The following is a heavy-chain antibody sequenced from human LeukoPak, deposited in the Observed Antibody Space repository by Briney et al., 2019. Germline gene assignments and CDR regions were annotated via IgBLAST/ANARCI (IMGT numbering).Heavy chain of an antibody. J-gene: IGHJ4*02. Sequence: PSGGSLRLSCAASGFTFSSYAMSWVHQAPGKGLEWVSTVSGGGGTTYYADSVKGRFTISRDNSKNTLYLQMNSLRAEDTAVYYCARASIAARAFDYWGQGTLVTVFS. CDR3: ARASIAARAFDY. CDR1: GFTFSSYA. V-gene: IGHV3-23*01. CDR2: VSGGGGTT. D-gene: IGHD6-6*01.